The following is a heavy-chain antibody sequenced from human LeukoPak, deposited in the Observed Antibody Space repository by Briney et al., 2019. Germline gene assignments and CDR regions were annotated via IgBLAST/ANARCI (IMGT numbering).Heavy chain of an antibody. Sequence: PGRSLRLSCAASGFTFSSYAMHWVRQAPGKGLEWVAVISYDGSNKYYADSVKGRFTISRDNSKNTLYLQMNSLRAEDTAVYYWARDGSIAVADPNYGMDVWGQGTTVTVSS. D-gene: IGHD6-19*01. V-gene: IGHV3-30-3*01. CDR1: GFTFSSYA. CDR2: ISYDGSNK. J-gene: IGHJ6*02. CDR3: ARDGSIAVADPNYGMDV.